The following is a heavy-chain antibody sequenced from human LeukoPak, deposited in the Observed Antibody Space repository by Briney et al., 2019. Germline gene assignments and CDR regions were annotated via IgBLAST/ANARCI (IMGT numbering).Heavy chain of an antibody. Sequence: GGSLRLSCAASGFTGSNNYVSWVRQAPGMGLEWVSAIHSSGATCYADSVKGRFTISRDNSKNTLYLQMNSLRVEDTAVYYCVKDPYRVVVATGNYLDPWGQGTLVTVSA. CDR1: GFTGSNNY. CDR3: VKDPYRVVVATGNYLDP. D-gene: IGHD2-21*01. CDR2: IHSSGAT. J-gene: IGHJ5*02. V-gene: IGHV3-53*01.